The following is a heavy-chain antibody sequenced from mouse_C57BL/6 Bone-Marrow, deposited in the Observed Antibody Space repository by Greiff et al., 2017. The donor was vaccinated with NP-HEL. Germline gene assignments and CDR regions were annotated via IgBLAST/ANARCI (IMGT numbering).Heavy chain of an antibody. CDR1: GYTFTSYW. CDR2: IDPSDSET. J-gene: IGHJ2*01. V-gene: IGHV1-52*01. Sequence: QVQLKQPGAELVRPGSSVKLSCKASGYTFTSYWMHWVKQRPIQGLEWIGNIDPSDSETHYNQKFKDKATLTVDKSSSTAYMQLSSLTSEDSAVYYCARRRGYDPFDYWGQGTTLTVSS. D-gene: IGHD2-3*01. CDR3: ARRRGYDPFDY.